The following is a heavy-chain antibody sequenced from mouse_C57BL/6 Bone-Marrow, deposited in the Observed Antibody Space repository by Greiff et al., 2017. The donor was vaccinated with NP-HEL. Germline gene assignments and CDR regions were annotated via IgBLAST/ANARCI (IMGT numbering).Heavy chain of an antibody. D-gene: IGHD1-1*01. CDR1: GYTFTSYW. V-gene: IGHV1-53*01. CDR3: TRPSITTVVAVYWYFDV. Sequence: QVPLQQPGTELVKPGASVKLSCKASGYTFTSYWMHWVKQRPGQGLEWIGHLNPSNGGTNYNEKFKSKATLTVDKSSRTAYMQLSSLTSDDSAVYYCTRPSITTVVAVYWYFDVWGTGTTVTVSS. CDR2: LNPSNGGT. J-gene: IGHJ1*03.